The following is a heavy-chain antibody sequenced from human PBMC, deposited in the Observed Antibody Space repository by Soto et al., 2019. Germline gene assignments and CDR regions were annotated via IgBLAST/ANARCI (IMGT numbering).Heavy chain of an antibody. D-gene: IGHD4-17*01. V-gene: IGHV3-30-3*01. Sequence: GGSLRLSCAASGFTFSSYAMHWVRQAPGKGLEWVAVISYDGSNKYYADSVKGRFTISRDNSKNTLYLQMNSLRAEDTAVYYCARRSGDGGMDVWGQGTTVTVSS. J-gene: IGHJ6*02. CDR2: ISYDGSNK. CDR1: GFTFSSYA. CDR3: ARRSGDGGMDV.